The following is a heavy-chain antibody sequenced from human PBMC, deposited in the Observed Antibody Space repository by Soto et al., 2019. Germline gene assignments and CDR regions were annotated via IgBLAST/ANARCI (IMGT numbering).Heavy chain of an antibody. CDR3: ARLFTHAGFSDYFDY. CDR1: GYDFSTHW. CDR2: IYPSDSDT. V-gene: IGHV5-51*01. Sequence: PGESLKISCKASGYDFSTHWIGWVRHMPGKGLQWMAIIYPSDSDTKYSPSFQGHVTISVDKSISTAYLQWSGLQASDSAKYYCARLFTHAGFSDYFDYWGPGTLVTVSS. D-gene: IGHD3-10*01. J-gene: IGHJ4*02.